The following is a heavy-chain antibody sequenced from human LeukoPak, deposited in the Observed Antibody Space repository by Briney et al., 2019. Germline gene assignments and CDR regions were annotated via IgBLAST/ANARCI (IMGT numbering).Heavy chain of an antibody. Sequence: GGSLRLSCAASGFTFRNSAMSWVRQAPGKGLEWVSSISGSGANTYYADSVKGRFTISRDNSKNTLYLQMNSLRAEDTAVYYCAKAPTYYCSSSSCYEGASDYWGQGTLVTVSS. V-gene: IGHV3-23*01. CDR3: AKAPTYYCSSSSCYEGASDY. CDR2: ISGSGANT. J-gene: IGHJ4*02. CDR1: GFTFRNSA. D-gene: IGHD2-2*01.